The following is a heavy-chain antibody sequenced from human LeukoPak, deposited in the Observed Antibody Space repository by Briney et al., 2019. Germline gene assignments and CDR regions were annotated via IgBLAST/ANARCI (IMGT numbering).Heavy chain of an antibody. CDR1: GFTITTNY. CDR3: ARFYSSSFHAFDI. J-gene: IGHJ3*02. CDR2: IYTSGST. Sequence: GSLRLSCAASGFTITTNYMNWVRQAPGKGLEWIGRIYTSGSTNYNPSLKSRVTIPVDTSKNQFSLKLSSVTAADTAVYYCARFYSSSFHAFDIWGQGTMVTVSS. V-gene: IGHV4-4*08. D-gene: IGHD6-6*01.